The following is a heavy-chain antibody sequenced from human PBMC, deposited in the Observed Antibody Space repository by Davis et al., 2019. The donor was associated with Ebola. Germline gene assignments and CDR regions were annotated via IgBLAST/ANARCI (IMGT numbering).Heavy chain of an antibody. CDR3: ARVNLWSRGWAMDV. CDR1: GFTFSSNS. CDR2: ISSSSNYI. D-gene: IGHD2-21*01. J-gene: IGHJ6*04. Sequence: GESLKISCAASGFTFSSNSMNWVRQAPGKGLEWVSFISSSSNYIYYADSVKGRFTVSRDNAKNSLYLQMNSLRDEDTAVYYCARVNLWSRGWAMDVWGKGTTVTVSS. V-gene: IGHV3-21*01.